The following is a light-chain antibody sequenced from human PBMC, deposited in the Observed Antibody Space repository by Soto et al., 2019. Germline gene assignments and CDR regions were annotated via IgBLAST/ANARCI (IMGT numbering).Light chain of an antibody. Sequence: EIVLTQSPATLSLSPGERATHSCRASQSVRGFLAWYQQKPGQPPRLLLYDVSKRATGIPARFSGSGSGTDFTLTISSLEPEDFAVYYCQERSDWYSFGQGTKLEI. CDR3: QERSDWYS. CDR1: QSVRGF. CDR2: DVS. V-gene: IGKV3-11*01. J-gene: IGKJ2*01.